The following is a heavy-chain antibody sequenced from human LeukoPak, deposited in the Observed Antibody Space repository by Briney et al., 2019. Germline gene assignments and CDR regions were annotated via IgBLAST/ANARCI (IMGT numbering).Heavy chain of an antibody. D-gene: IGHD3-3*01. Sequence: GGSLRLSCAASGLTFSSYDMHWVRQATGKGLEWVSAIGTAGDTYYPGSVKGRFTISRENAKNSLYLQMNSLRAGDTAVYYCARAGRDYDFWSGYPGTYYYYGMDVWGQGTTVTVSS. CDR1: GLTFSSYD. V-gene: IGHV3-13*01. J-gene: IGHJ6*02. CDR2: IGTAGDT. CDR3: ARAGRDYDFWSGYPGTYYYYGMDV.